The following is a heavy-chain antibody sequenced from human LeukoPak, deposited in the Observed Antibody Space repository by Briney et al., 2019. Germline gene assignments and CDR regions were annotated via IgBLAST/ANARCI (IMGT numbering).Heavy chain of an antibody. CDR1: GYTFSSYD. Sequence: ASVKVSSNASGYTFSSYDINWVRQAPGQGLEWMGWMNPDSGDTGDAQKFRGRITLTSNTSINTAYMELSSLRSEDTAVYYCARPGYCSSTSCYQWGPETLVTDSS. V-gene: IGHV1-8*01. CDR2: MNPDSGDT. J-gene: IGHJ4*02. D-gene: IGHD2-2*01. CDR3: ARPGYCSSTSCYQ.